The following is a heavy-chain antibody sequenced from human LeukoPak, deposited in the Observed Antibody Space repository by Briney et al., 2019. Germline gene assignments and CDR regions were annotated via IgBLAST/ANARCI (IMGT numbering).Heavy chain of an antibody. Sequence: GGSLRLSCAASVLSFSSFAMSWVRQGPARGLEWVSSIRGNGETSYADSVKGRFTLSSDSSRNTVYFQLNNLRVEDTAIYYCAKASWVSSTDAVRWGQGTLVTVSS. J-gene: IGHJ4*02. D-gene: IGHD3-16*01. CDR2: IRGNGET. CDR3: AKASWVSSTDAVR. V-gene: IGHV3-23*01. CDR1: VLSFSSFA.